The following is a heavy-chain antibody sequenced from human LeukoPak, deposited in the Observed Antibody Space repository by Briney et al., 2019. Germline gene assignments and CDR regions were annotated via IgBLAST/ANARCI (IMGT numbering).Heavy chain of an antibody. CDR2: IWNAGTNT. Sequence: PGGSLRLSCAASGFSFSTCGMHWVRQAPGKGLEWVALIWNAGTNTYYADSVKGRFTISRDNSKNTLYLQMNSLRAEDTAVYYCVGDTPPGGDYYLDYWGQGTLVIVSS. D-gene: IGHD3-16*01. J-gene: IGHJ4*02. CDR3: VGDTPPGGDYYLDY. V-gene: IGHV3-33*01. CDR1: GFSFSTCG.